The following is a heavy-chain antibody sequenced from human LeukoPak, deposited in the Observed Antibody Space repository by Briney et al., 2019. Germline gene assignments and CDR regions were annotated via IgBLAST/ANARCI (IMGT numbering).Heavy chain of an antibody. Sequence: PSQTLSLTCTVSGGSISSGGYYWSWIRQPPGKGLEWIGYIYHSGSTYYNPSLKSRVTISVDRSKDQFSLKLSSVTAADTAVYYCARAAVVVPAAIPNWFDPWGQGTLVTVSS. J-gene: IGHJ5*02. CDR3: ARAAVVVPAAIPNWFDP. D-gene: IGHD2-2*02. V-gene: IGHV4-30-2*01. CDR1: GGSISSGGYY. CDR2: IYHSGST.